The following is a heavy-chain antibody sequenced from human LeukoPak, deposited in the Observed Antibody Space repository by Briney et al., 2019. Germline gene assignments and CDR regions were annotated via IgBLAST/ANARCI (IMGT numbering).Heavy chain of an antibody. V-gene: IGHV1-46*01. CDR2: INPSGGST. Sequence: ASVKVSCEASGYTFTSYSMHWVRQAPGQGLEWMGIINPSGGSTSYAQKFQDRVTMTRDTSTSTVYMELSSLRSEDTAVYYCARDPNGGHFDYWGQGTLVTVSS. CDR1: GYTFTSYS. CDR3: ARDPNGGHFDY. D-gene: IGHD4-23*01. J-gene: IGHJ4*02.